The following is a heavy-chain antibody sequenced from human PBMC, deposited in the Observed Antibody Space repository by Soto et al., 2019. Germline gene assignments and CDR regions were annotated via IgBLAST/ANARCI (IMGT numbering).Heavy chain of an antibody. V-gene: IGHV4-34*01. D-gene: IGHD3-22*01. CDR2: INHSGST. CDR3: ARGGYYDSSGYYYPRHPYYYYGMDV. CDR1: GVSFSGYY. J-gene: IGHJ6*02. Sequence: SETLSLTCAVYGVSFSGYYWSWISPPPGKGLEWIGEINHSGSTNYNPSLKSRVTISVDTSKNQFSLKLSSVTAADTAVYYCARGGYYDSSGYYYPRHPYYYYGMDVWGQGTTVTVSS.